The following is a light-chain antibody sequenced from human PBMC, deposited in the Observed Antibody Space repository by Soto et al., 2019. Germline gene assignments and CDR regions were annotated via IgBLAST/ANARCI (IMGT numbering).Light chain of an antibody. CDR1: SSDVGGYNY. CDR2: EAS. V-gene: IGLV2-14*01. J-gene: IGLJ1*01. Sequence: QSVLTQPASVSGSPGQSITISCTGTSSDVGGYNYVSWYQQHPGKAPKLMIYEASNRPSGVSNRFSGSKSGNTASLTISGLQAEDEADYYRSSYTSSSTPYVFGTGTKVTVL. CDR3: SSYTSSSTPYV.